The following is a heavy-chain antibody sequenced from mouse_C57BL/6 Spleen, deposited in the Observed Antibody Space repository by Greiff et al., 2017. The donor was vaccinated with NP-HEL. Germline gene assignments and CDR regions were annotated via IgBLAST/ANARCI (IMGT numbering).Heavy chain of an antibody. J-gene: IGHJ2*01. CDR1: GYTFTSYW. Sequence: VQLQQPGAELVRPGTSVKLSCKASGYTFTSYWMHWVKQRPGQGLEWIGVIDPSDSYTNYNQKFKGKATLTVDTSSSTAYMQLSSLTSEDSAVYYCALLLRVDYWGQGTTLTVSS. CDR2: IDPSDSYT. V-gene: IGHV1-59*01. CDR3: ALLLRVDY. D-gene: IGHD1-1*01.